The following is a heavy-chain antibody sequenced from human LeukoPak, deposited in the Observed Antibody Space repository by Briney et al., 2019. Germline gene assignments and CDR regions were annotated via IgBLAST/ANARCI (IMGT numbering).Heavy chain of an antibody. CDR3: AKDSLVGATPFIFDY. CDR1: GFTFSSYA. D-gene: IGHD1-26*01. V-gene: IGHV3-23*01. CDR2: ISGSGGST. J-gene: IGHJ4*02. Sequence: GGSLRLPCAASGFTFSSYAMSWFRQAPGKGLEWVSAISGSGGSTYYADSVKGRFTISRDNSKHTLCLQMNSLRAADTAVYYCAKDSLVGATPFIFDYWGQGTLVTVSS.